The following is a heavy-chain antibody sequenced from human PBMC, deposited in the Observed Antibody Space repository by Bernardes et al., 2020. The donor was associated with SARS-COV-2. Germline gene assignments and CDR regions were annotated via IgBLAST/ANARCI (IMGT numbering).Heavy chain of an antibody. CDR1: GFTFGDYA. D-gene: IGHD3-16*02. CDR2: ISWNSGSI. CDR3: ARDQDVWGSFHYLATFDY. V-gene: IGHV3-9*01. J-gene: IGHJ4*02. Sequence: SLRLSCAASGFTFGDYAMHWVRQAPGKGLEWVSGISWNSGSIGYADSVKGRFTISRDNAKNSLYLQMNSLRAEDTAVYYCARDQDVWGSFHYLATFDYWGQGTLVSVSS.